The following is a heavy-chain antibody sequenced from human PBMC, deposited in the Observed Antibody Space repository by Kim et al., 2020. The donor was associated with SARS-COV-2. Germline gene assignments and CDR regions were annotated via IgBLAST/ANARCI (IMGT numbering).Heavy chain of an antibody. J-gene: IGHJ3*02. CDR1: GGSISSSSYY. V-gene: IGHV4-39*01. CDR2: IYYSGST. CDR3: ARLYYYDSSGYYYRWALDAFDI. D-gene: IGHD3-22*01. Sequence: SETLSLTCTVSGGSISSSSYYWGWIRQPPGKGLEWIGSIYYSGSTYYNPSLKSRVTISVDTSKNQFSLKLSSVTAADTAVYYCARLYYYDSSGYYYRWALDAFDIWGQGTMVTVSS.